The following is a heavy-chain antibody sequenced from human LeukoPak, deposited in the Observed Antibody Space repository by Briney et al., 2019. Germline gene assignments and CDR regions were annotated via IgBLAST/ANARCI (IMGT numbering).Heavy chain of an antibody. J-gene: IGHJ4*02. CDR2: IYSGDSHT. Sequence: GESLKISCKGSGYSFTYWIGWVRQMPGKDLEWMGIIYSGDSHTKYSPSFQGRVTISVDNSISTAYLQWSSLEASDTAMYYCASARHGDYVWDYWGQGTLVTVSS. D-gene: IGHD4-17*01. CDR3: ASARHGDYVWDY. V-gene: IGHV5-51*01. CDR1: GYSFTYW.